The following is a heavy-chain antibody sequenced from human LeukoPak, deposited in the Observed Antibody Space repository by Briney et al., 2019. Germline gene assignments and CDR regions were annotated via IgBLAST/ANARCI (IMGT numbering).Heavy chain of an antibody. J-gene: IGHJ4*02. CDR1: GFTFSTYA. Sequence: LGGSLRLSCATSGFTFSTYAMHWVRQAPGKGLEWVAIISHDGGNKNYADSVKGRFTISRDNSKNTLYLQMNSLRAEDTAVYYCAKDQDIAAADYYFDYWGQGTLVTVSS. D-gene: IGHD6-13*01. V-gene: IGHV3-30*04. CDR3: AKDQDIAAADYYFDY. CDR2: ISHDGGNK.